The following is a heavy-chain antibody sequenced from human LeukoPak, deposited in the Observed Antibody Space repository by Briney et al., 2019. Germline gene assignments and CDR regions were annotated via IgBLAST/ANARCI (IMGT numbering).Heavy chain of an antibody. D-gene: IGHD3-10*01. CDR1: GFTVSSNY. J-gene: IGHJ4*02. CDR3: ARVAYYYGSGSYPYYFDY. V-gene: IGHV3-53*01. Sequence: PGGSLRLSCAASGFTVSSNYMSWVRQAPGKGLEWVSVIYSGGSTYYADSVKGRFTISRDNSKNTLYLQINSLRAEDTAVYYCARVAYYYGSGSYPYYFDYWGQGTLVTVSS. CDR2: IYSGGST.